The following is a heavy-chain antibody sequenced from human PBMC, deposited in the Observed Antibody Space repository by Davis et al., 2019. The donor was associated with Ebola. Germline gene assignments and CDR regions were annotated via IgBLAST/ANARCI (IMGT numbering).Heavy chain of an antibody. CDR1: GGSISSGGYY. V-gene: IGHV4-31*03. Sequence: SETLSLTCTVSGGSISSGGYYWSWIRQHPGKGLEWIGYIYYSGSTYYNPSLKSRVTISVDTSKNQFSLKLNSVTAADTAVYYCAREGAGAGTFDYWGQGTLVTVSS. D-gene: IGHD6-13*01. J-gene: IGHJ4*02. CDR2: IYYSGST. CDR3: AREGAGAGTFDY.